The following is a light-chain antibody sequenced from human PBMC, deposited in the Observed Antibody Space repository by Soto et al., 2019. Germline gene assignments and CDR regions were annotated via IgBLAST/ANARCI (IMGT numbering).Light chain of an antibody. CDR1: QDISRW. J-gene: IGKJ4*01. CDR3: QKANTFPHT. CDR2: ATS. Sequence: DIQMTQSPSSVSASVGDRVIITCRASQDISRWLAWYQQKPGRAPQLLIYATSNLQSGVPSRFSGSGSGTDFTLTISNLHPEDFATYYCQKANTFPHTLGEGTKVDIK. V-gene: IGKV1-12*01.